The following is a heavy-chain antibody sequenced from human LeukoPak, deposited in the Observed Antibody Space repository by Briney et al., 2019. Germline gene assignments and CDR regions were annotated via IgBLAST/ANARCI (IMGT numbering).Heavy chain of an antibody. CDR2: IWYDGSNK. Sequence: GGSLRLSCAAPGFTFSSYGMHWVRQAPGKGLEWVAVIWYDGSNKYYADSVKGRFTISRDNSKNTLYLQMNSLRAEDTAVYYCATHFASLLAVAGYDDAFDIWGQGTMVTVSS. CDR1: GFTFSSYG. J-gene: IGHJ3*02. CDR3: ATHFASLLAVAGYDDAFDI. D-gene: IGHD6-19*01. V-gene: IGHV3-33*01.